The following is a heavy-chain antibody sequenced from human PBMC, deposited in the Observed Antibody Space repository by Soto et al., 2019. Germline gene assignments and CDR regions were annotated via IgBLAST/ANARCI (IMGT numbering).Heavy chain of an antibody. J-gene: IGHJ3*02. V-gene: IGHV3-9*01. CDR1: GFTFDDYA. Sequence: EVQLVESGGGLVQPGRSLRLSCAASGFTFDDYAMHWVRQAPGKGLEWVSGISWNSGSIGYADSVKGRFTISRDNAKNSLYLQTNSLRAEDTALYCCAKDPDAFDIWGQGTMVTVSS. CDR3: AKDPDAFDI. CDR2: ISWNSGSI.